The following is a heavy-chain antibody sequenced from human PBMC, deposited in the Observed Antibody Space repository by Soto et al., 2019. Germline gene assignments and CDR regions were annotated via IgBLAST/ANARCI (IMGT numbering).Heavy chain of an antibody. Sequence: SETLSLTCAVYGGSFSGYYWSWIRQPPGKGLEWIGEINHSGSTNYNPSLKSRVTISVDTSKNQFSLKLSSVTAADTAVYYCARGGIAALSLDYYYMDVWGKGTTVTVSS. CDR2: INHSGST. V-gene: IGHV4-34*01. CDR1: GGSFSGYY. J-gene: IGHJ6*03. D-gene: IGHD6-13*01. CDR3: ARGGIAALSLDYYYMDV.